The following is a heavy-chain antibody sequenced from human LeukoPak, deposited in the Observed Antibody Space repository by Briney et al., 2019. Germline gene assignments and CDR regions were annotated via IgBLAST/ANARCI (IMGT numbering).Heavy chain of an antibody. CDR2: ISAYKGNT. CDR3: ARLTTRCCSSTSCSPGTY. V-gene: IGHV1-18*01. CDR1: GYTFNSYG. D-gene: IGHD2-2*01. J-gene: IGHJ4*02. Sequence: ASVKVSCKTSGYTFNSYGISWVRQAPGQGLEWMGWISAYKGNTNYAQKFQDRVTMTTDTSTSTAYMELRSLRSDDTAVYYCARLTTRCCSSTSCSPGTYWGQGTLVTVSS.